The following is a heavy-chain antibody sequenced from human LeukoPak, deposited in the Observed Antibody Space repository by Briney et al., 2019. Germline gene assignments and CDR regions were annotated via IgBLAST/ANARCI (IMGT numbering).Heavy chain of an antibody. D-gene: IGHD5-18*01. CDR3: ARDFRAAMVSDWFDP. Sequence: ASVKVSCKASGYTFTSYGISWVRQAPGQGLEWMGWINPNSGGTNYAQKFQGRVTMTRDTSISTAYMELSRLRSDDTAVYYCARDFRAAMVSDWFDPWGQGTLVTVSS. CDR2: INPNSGGT. J-gene: IGHJ5*02. CDR1: GYTFTSYG. V-gene: IGHV1-2*02.